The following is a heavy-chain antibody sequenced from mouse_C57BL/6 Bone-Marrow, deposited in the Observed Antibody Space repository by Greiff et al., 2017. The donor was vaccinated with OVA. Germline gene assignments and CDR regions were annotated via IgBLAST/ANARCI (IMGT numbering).Heavy chain of an antibody. CDR1: GYTFTSYW. V-gene: IGHV1-72*01. J-gene: IGHJ2*01. D-gene: IGHD2-4*01. Sequence: QVQLKQPGAELVKPGASVKLSCKASGYTFTSYWMHWVKQRPGRGLEWIGRIDPNSGGTKYNEKFKSKATLTVDKPSSTAYMQLSSLTSEDSAVYYCARAAYYDYDGPYFAYWGQGTTLTVSS. CDR3: ARAAYYDYDGPYFAY. CDR2: IDPNSGGT.